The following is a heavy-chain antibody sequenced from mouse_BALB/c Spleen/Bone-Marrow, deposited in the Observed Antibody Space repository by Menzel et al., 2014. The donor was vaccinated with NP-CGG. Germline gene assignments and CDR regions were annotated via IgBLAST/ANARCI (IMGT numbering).Heavy chain of an antibody. CDR2: ILPGSDST. CDR3: ARFRSYTMDF. Sequence: VKVVDSGAELMKPGASVKISCKATGYTFSNLWIEWMKQRPGHGLEWIGEILPGSDSTKYHEKFKGKATFTADPSTKTVYMQLSSLTSEDSAVYYCARFRSYTMDFWGQGTSVTVSS. J-gene: IGHJ4*01. V-gene: IGHV1-9*01. CDR1: GYTFSNLW.